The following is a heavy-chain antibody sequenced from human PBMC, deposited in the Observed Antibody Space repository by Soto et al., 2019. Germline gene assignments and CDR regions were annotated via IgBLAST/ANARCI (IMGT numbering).Heavy chain of an antibody. Sequence: QVQLQESGPGLVKPSGTLFLTCAVSGGSISSSNWWSWVRQPPGKGLEGIGGSYHSGSTNYNPSLTSRVTISVDKSKKQFSLMLSAVTAADKAVYYCASDANVDTAMVRNLFDPWGQGTLVTVSS. CDR1: GGSISSSNW. V-gene: IGHV4-4*02. CDR3: ASDANVDTAMVRNLFDP. D-gene: IGHD5-18*01. J-gene: IGHJ5*02. CDR2: SYHSGST.